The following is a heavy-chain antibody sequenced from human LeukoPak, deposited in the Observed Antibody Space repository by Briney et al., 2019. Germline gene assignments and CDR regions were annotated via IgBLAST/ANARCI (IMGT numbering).Heavy chain of an antibody. J-gene: IGHJ3*02. CDR1: GFTFSDYY. Sequence: GGSLRLSCAASGFTFSDYYMSWIRQAPGKGLEWVSYISSSSSTMYYADSVKGRFSISRDNAKKSLYLQMKSLRAEDTAVYYCARDHHRRLYDSQARDTFDIWGQGTMVTVSS. CDR2: ISSSSSTM. V-gene: IGHV3-11*04. D-gene: IGHD3-22*01. CDR3: ARDHHRRLYDSQARDTFDI.